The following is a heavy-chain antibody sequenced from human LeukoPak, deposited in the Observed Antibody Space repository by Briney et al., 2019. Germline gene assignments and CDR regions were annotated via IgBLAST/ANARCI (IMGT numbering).Heavy chain of an antibody. CDR2: IYPADSDT. D-gene: IGHD2-2*01. CDR3: VRHLSDITSCPNY. CDR1: GYSFTSNW. Sequence: PGESLKISCKCSGYSFTSNWIGWVRPMPGKGLEWMGIIYPADSDTRYSPSFQGQVTISVDKSISTAYLQWNSLKASDTAIYYCVRHLSDITSCPNYWGPGTLITVAS. V-gene: IGHV5-51*01. J-gene: IGHJ4*02.